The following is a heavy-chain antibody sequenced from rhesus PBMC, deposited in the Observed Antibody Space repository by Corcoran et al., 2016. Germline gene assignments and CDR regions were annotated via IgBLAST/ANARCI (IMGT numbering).Heavy chain of an antibody. J-gene: IGHJ5-1*01. CDR1: GGSFSGYW. Sequence: QVQLQESGPGLVKPPETLSLTCAVSGGSFSGYWWGWIRQPPGKGLEWIGHISSGGSNYLNPSLKSRVTLSVGTSKNQVSLKLSSVTAADTAVYYCARDRVAGTFGVWGPGVLVTVSS. V-gene: IGHV4S14*01. D-gene: IGHD1-20*01. CDR2: ISSGGSN. CDR3: ARDRVAGTFGV.